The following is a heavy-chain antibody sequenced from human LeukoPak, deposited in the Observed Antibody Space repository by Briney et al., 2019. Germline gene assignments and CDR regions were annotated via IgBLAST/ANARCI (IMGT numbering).Heavy chain of an antibody. CDR1: GYTFSNND. Sequence: ASVKVSCKASGYTFSNNDINWVRQATGQGLEWMGWMNPISGNTGFAQKFQGRVTISRSTSISTAYMELSSLRSDDTAVYYCVRGAKCSGGGCDSKEYVYYFDYWGQGTLVTVSS. CDR2: MNPISGNT. J-gene: IGHJ4*02. CDR3: VRGAKCSGGGCDSKEYVYYFDY. V-gene: IGHV1-8*03. D-gene: IGHD6-25*01.